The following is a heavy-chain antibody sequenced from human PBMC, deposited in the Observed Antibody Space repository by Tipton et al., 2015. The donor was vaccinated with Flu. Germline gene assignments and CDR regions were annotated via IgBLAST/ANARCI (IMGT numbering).Heavy chain of an antibody. V-gene: IGHV4-59*01. CDR3: ARARAPYYYYAMDV. CDR1: DDSITYYY. J-gene: IGHJ6*02. Sequence: GLVKPSETLSLTCTVSDDSITYYYWSWIRQPPGKGLEWIGYIYYSGGTSYNPALQSRLSLSVDSSKNQLSLKLTSVTAADTAVYYCARARAPYYYYAMDVWGQGATVTVS. CDR2: IYYSGGT. D-gene: IGHD3-10*01.